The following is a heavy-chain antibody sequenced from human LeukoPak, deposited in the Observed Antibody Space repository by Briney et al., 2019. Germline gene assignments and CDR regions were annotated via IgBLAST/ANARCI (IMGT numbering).Heavy chain of an antibody. D-gene: IGHD3/OR15-3a*01. CDR2: AVPFFGAT. CDR1: GGTFSSYT. Sequence: SVKVSCKASGGTFSSYTINRVRQAPGQGLEWMGGAVPFFGATTYAQKFRGRLMISTDESAPTAYMELSSLKSADTAMYYCARFSTVLGSVKYDFWTDDAFDLWGQGKLVTVSP. V-gene: IGHV1-69*05. CDR3: ARFSTVLGSVKYDFWTDDAFDL. J-gene: IGHJ3*01.